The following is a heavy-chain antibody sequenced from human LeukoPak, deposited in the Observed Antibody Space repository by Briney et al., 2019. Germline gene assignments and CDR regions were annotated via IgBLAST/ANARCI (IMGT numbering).Heavy chain of an antibody. D-gene: IGHD3-10*02. CDR3: AKTPNTVRGEVFDY. V-gene: IGHV1-18*04. CDR2: ISAYNGNT. J-gene: IGHJ4*02. Sequence: VKVSCKASGYTFTSYGISWVRQAPGQGLEWMGWISAYNGNTNYAQKLQGRVTMTTDTSTSTAYMELRSLRSDDTAVYYCAKTPNTVRGEVFDYWGQGTLVTVSS. CDR1: GYTFTSYG.